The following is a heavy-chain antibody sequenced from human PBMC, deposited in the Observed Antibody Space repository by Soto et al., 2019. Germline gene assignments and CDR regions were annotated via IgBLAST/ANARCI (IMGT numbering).Heavy chain of an antibody. CDR1: GGSISSGDYY. D-gene: IGHD3-10*01. CDR3: ASGDYYGSMDY. V-gene: IGHV4-30-4*01. J-gene: IGHJ4*02. CDR2: IYYSGST. Sequence: ASETLSLTCTVSGGSISSGDYYWSWIRQPPGKGLEWIGYIYYSGSTYYNPPLKSRVTISVDTSKNQFSLKLSSVTAADTAVYYCASGDYYGSMDYWGQGTLVTVSS.